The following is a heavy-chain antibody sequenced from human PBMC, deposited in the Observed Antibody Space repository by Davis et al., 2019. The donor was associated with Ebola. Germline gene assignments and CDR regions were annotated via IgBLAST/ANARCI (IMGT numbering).Heavy chain of an antibody. CDR1: GVSISRHY. CDR2: IYYTGSA. CDR3: AKGFSMKAVAQNGYMDV. Sequence: PSETLSLTCTVSGVSISRHYWSWIRQPPGKRLEWIGSIYYTGSANYNPSLKSRVTITEDTSKNQFSLKLTSVTAADTATYYCAKGFSMKAVAQNGYMDVWGKGTTVTVSS. V-gene: IGHV4-59*11. J-gene: IGHJ6*03. D-gene: IGHD3-22*01.